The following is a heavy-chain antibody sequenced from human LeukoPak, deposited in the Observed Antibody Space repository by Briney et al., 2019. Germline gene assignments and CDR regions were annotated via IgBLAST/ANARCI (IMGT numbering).Heavy chain of an antibody. CDR2: ITSDGTST. Sequence: PGGSLRLSCAASGFTFSNYWMHWVRQAPGKGLVWVSRITSDGTSTSYADSVMGRFTISRDNAKNTLYLQMNSLRVDDRAVYYCKRPLAYWGQGTLVTVSS. J-gene: IGHJ4*02. CDR1: GFTFSNYW. V-gene: IGHV3-74*01. CDR3: KRPLAY.